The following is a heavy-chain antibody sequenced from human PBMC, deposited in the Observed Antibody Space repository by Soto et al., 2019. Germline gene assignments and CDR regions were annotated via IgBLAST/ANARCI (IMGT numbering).Heavy chain of an antibody. J-gene: IGHJ6*02. CDR1: GDSVSSNSAA. D-gene: IGHD6-13*01. CDR2: TYYRSKWYS. V-gene: IGHV6-1*01. Sequence: SQTLSLTCAISGDSVSSNSAAWNWIRQSPSRGLEWLGRTYYRSKWYSDYAVSVKSRITINPDTSKNQFSLQLNSVTPEDTAVYYCARDRHRPLVPMGYYYGMDVWGQGTTVTVYS. CDR3: ARDRHRPLVPMGYYYGMDV.